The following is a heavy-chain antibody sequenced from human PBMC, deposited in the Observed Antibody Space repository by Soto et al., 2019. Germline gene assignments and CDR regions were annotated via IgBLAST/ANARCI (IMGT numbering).Heavy chain of an antibody. V-gene: IGHV2-5*02. CDR3: AHKAMIVARGAFDI. Sequence: ITLKESGPTLVKPTQTLTLTCTFSGFSLSTSGVGVGWIRQPPGKALEWLALIYWDDDKRYSPSLKSRLTITKDTSKYQVVLTMTNMDPVDTATYYCAHKAMIVARGAFDIWGQGILVTVSS. CDR2: IYWDDDK. J-gene: IGHJ3*02. CDR1: GFSLSTSGVG. D-gene: IGHD3-22*01.